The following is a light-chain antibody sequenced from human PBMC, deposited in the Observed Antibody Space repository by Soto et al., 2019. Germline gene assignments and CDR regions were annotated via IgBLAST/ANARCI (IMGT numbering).Light chain of an antibody. J-gene: IGKJ4*01. CDR2: DAS. CDR3: QQRSDWPPT. Sequence: EIVLTQSPATLSLSPGERATLSCRASQSVSSYLAWYQQKPGQAPRLLIYDASNRATGIPARLSGSGSGTDFTLTISSLEPEDLAVYYCQQRSDWPPTFGGGTQVEIK. CDR1: QSVSSY. V-gene: IGKV3-11*01.